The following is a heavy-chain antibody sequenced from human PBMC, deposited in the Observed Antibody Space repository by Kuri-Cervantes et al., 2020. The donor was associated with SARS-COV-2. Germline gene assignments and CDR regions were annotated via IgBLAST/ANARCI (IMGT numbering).Heavy chain of an antibody. J-gene: IGHJ4*02. V-gene: IGHV4-39*01. D-gene: IGHD6-19*01. Sequence: GSLRLSCTVSGGSISSSSYYWGWIRQPPGKGLEWIGSIYYSGSTYYNPSLKGRVTISVDTSKNQFSLKLSSVTAADTAVYYCARRGAVAGTVPFFDYWGQGTLVTVSS. CDR1: GGSISSSSYY. CDR2: IYYSGST. CDR3: ARRGAVAGTVPFFDY.